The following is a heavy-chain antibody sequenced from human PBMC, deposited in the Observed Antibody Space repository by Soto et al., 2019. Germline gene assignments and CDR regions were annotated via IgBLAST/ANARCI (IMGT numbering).Heavy chain of an antibody. D-gene: IGHD6-19*01. J-gene: IGHJ5*01. V-gene: IGHV4-59*08. CDR3: ARHPPAFIAVDYNWFDS. CDR1: GGSISSYY. CDR2: IYYSGST. Sequence: PSETLSLTCTVSGGSISSYYWSWIRQPPGKGLEWIGYIYYSGSTNYNPSLKSRVTISVDTSKNQFPLKLSSVTAADTAVYYCARHPPAFIAVDYNWFDSWGQGTLVTVSS.